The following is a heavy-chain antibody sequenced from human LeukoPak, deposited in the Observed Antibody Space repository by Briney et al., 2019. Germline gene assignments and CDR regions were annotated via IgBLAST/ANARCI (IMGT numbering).Heavy chain of an antibody. CDR2: ISSSSKTI. CDR3: ARDRVAVAGGYYFDY. V-gene: IGHV3-48*01. CDR1: GFTFSTYS. Sequence: PGGSLRLSCAASGFTFSTYSMNWVRQAPGKGLEWVSYISSSSKTIYYADSVKGRFTISRDNAKNSLYLQMNSLRAEDTAVYYCARDRVAVAGGYYFDYWGQGHSVTVSS. D-gene: IGHD6-19*01. J-gene: IGHJ4*02.